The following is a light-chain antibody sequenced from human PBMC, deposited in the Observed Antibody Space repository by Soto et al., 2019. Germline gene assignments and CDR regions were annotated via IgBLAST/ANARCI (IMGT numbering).Light chain of an antibody. V-gene: IGKV3-15*01. J-gene: IGKJ1*01. Sequence: EIVMTQSPATLSVSPGERATLSCRASQSVSSNLAWYQQKPGQAPRLLIYGASTRATGIPARFSGSGSGTEFTLTISSLQSEDFAAYYCQQYTNWPPGRTFGQGTKVDIK. CDR3: QQYTNWPPGRT. CDR1: QSVSSN. CDR2: GAS.